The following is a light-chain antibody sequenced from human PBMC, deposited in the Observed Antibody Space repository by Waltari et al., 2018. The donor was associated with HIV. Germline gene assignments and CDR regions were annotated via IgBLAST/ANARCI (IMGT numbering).Light chain of an antibody. V-gene: IGLV2-23*02. CDR1: TDDIGDYNY. Sequence: QSALTQPASVSGSPGQSITMSCTGTTDDIGDYNYVSWYQQHPGKAPKLMIYDVSKRPSGVSNLLYGSKSGNAASLTSTGLQAEDEADYYCCSYVGSSTSVIFGGGTKLTVL. CDR3: CSYVGSSTSVI. J-gene: IGLJ2*01. CDR2: DVS.